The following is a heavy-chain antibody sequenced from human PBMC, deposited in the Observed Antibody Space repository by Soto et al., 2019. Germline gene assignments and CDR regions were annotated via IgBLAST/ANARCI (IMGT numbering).Heavy chain of an antibody. CDR1: GDSINNRSYY. Sequence: SETLSLTCTVTGDSINNRSYYWGWIRQPPGKGLEWIGSIYYSGGTYNNPSLKSRVSMSVDTSKNQFSLKLRSVTAADTALYYCARQRTSVVTQAYFDSWGQGXLVTVYS. CDR3: ARQRTSVVTQAYFDS. D-gene: IGHD2-21*02. CDR2: IYYSGGT. V-gene: IGHV4-39*01. J-gene: IGHJ4*02.